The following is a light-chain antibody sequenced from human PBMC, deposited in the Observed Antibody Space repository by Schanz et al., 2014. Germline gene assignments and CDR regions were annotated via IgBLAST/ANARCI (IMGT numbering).Light chain of an antibody. J-gene: IGLJ3*02. CDR1: NSDVGAYNY. CDR2: GVS. CDR3: SSYTSSSSWV. Sequence: QSALTQPASVSGSPGQSITISCTGTNSDVGAYNYVSWYQQHPGKAPKLVIYGVSYRPSGVSDRFSGSKSGNTASLTISGLQAEDEADYYCSSYTSSSSWVFGGGTKLTVL. V-gene: IGLV2-14*01.